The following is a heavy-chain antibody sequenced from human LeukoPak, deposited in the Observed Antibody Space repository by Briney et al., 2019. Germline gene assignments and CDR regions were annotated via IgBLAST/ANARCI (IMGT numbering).Heavy chain of an antibody. CDR3: AKVLSFGSSCFDY. V-gene: IGHV3-53*01. J-gene: IGHJ4*02. CDR1: GFTVSSNY. D-gene: IGHD6-13*01. Sequence: GGSLRLSCAASGFTVSSNYMSWVRQAPGKGLEWVSVIYSGGSTYYADSVKGRFTISRDNSKNTLYLQMNSLRAEDTAVYYCAKVLSFGSSCFDYWGQGTLVTVSS. CDR2: IYSGGST.